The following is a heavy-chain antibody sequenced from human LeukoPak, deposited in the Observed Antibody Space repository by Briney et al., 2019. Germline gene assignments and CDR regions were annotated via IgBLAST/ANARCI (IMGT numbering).Heavy chain of an antibody. V-gene: IGHV3-33*01. CDR2: IWYDGSTK. J-gene: IGHJ4*02. Sequence: GGSLRLSCAASGFTFSTYGMHWVRQVPGKGLEWVAIIWYDGSTKHYADSVKGRFTISRDNSKNTLYLQMNSLRAEDTAVYFSARDRSYSSGYYGGSLDYWGRGTLVTVSS. D-gene: IGHD3-22*01. CDR1: GFTFSTYG. CDR3: ARDRSYSSGYYGGSLDY.